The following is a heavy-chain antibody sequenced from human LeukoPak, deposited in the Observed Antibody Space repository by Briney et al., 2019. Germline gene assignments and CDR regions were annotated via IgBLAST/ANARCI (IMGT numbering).Heavy chain of an antibody. CDR2: MNPNSGNT. CDR1: GYTFTSYY. D-gene: IGHD5-12*01. V-gene: IGHV1-8*02. J-gene: IGHJ4*02. Sequence: ASVKVSCKASGYTFTSYYMHWVRQAPGQGLEWMGWMNPNSGNTGYAQKFQGRVTMTRNVAISTAYMELSSLRSEDTAVYYCAVTRGYSGYDFRFNYWGQGTLVTVSS. CDR3: AVTRGYSGYDFRFNY.